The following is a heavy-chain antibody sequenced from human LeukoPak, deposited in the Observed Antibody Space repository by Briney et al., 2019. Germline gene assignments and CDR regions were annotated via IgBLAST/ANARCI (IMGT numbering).Heavy chain of an antibody. Sequence: GGSLRLSCAASGFTFSDYYMSWIRQAPGKGLEWVSYISSSGSTIYFADSVKGRFTISRDNAKNSLYLQTNSLRAEDTAVYYCARKRVPQLLLAYYFDYWGQGTLVTVSS. CDR1: GFTFSDYY. J-gene: IGHJ4*02. D-gene: IGHD2-2*01. CDR2: ISSSGSTI. V-gene: IGHV3-11*01. CDR3: ARKRVPQLLLAYYFDY.